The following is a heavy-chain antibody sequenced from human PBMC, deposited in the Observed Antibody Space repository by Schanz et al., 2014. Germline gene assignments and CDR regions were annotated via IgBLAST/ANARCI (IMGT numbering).Heavy chain of an antibody. Sequence: QVQLVQSGAEVKKPGASVKVSCKASGYSFTTYGLNWVRQAPGQGPEWMGWISAFDDKTDYAQNFQGRVTMTTDTSTSTAYMELRSLISDDTAVYYCVRDAGWAFGDYHGMDVWGQGTSVTVSS. CDR1: GYSFTTYG. CDR3: VRDAGWAFGDYHGMDV. CDR2: ISAFDDKT. V-gene: IGHV1-18*01. J-gene: IGHJ6*02. D-gene: IGHD3-10*01.